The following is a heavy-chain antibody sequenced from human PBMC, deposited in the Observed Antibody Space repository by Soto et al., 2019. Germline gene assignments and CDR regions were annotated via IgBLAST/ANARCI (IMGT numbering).Heavy chain of an antibody. Sequence: PGESLKISCKGSGYSFTSYWIGWVRQMPGKGLEWMGIIYPGDSDTRYSPSFQGQVTISADKSISTAYLQWSSLKASDTAMYYCARQISPNGYSYGYVLDYWGQGTLVTVSS. CDR3: ARQISPNGYSYGYVLDY. CDR2: IYPGDSDT. D-gene: IGHD5-18*01. V-gene: IGHV5-51*01. J-gene: IGHJ4*02. CDR1: GYSFTSYW.